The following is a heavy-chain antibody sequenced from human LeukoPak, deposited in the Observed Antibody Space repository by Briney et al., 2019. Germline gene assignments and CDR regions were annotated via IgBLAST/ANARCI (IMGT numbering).Heavy chain of an antibody. CDR1: EFSVGSNY. CDR3: ATRLVVAVVGPYDY. V-gene: IGHV3-66*01. Sequence: PGGSLRLSCAASEFSVGSNYMTWVRQAPGKGLEWVSLIYSGGSTYYADSVKGRFTISRDNSKNTLYLQMNSLRVEDTAVYYCATRLVVAVVGPYDYWGQGSLVTVSS. J-gene: IGHJ4*02. CDR2: IYSGGST. D-gene: IGHD6-19*01.